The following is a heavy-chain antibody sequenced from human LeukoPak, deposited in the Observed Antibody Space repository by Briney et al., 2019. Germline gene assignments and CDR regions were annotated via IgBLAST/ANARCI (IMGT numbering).Heavy chain of an antibody. CDR3: ARAVATRRGEYFQH. CDR1: GGSISSSSYY. Sequence: SETLSLTCTVSGGSISSSSYYWGWIRQPPGKGLEWIGSIYYSGSTYYNPSLKSRVTISVDTSKNQFSLKLSSVTAADTAVYYCARAVATRRGEYFQHWGQGTLVTVSS. V-gene: IGHV4-39*07. CDR2: IYYSGST. D-gene: IGHD5-12*01. J-gene: IGHJ1*01.